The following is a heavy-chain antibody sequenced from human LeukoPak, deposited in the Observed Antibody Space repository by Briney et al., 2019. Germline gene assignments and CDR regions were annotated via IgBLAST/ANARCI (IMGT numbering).Heavy chain of an antibody. CDR1: GGSISSSSYY. V-gene: IGHV4-39*01. J-gene: IGHJ5*02. CDR3: ARLGGTGKLPRSWFDP. Sequence: PSETLSLTCTVSGGSISSSSYYWDWIRQPPGKGLEWIGYIHYSGSTYYNPSLKSRVTISVDTSKNQFSLKLSSVTAADTAVYYCARLGGTGKLPRSWFDPWGQGTLVTVSS. D-gene: IGHD1-1*01. CDR2: IHYSGST.